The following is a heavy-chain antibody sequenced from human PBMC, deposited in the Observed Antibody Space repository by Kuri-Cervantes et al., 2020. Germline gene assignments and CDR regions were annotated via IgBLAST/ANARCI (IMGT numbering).Heavy chain of an antibody. D-gene: IGHD3-9*01. V-gene: IGHV3-30*18. CDR1: GFTFSNAW. J-gene: IGHJ4*02. Sequence: LSLTCAASGFTFSNAWMSWVRQAPGKGLEWVAVIWYDGSNKYYADSVKGRFTISRDNSKNTLYLQMNSLRAEDTAVYYCAKDQGYYDILTGYYPVHAPDYWGQGTLVTVSS. CDR3: AKDQGYYDILTGYYPVHAPDY. CDR2: IWYDGSNK.